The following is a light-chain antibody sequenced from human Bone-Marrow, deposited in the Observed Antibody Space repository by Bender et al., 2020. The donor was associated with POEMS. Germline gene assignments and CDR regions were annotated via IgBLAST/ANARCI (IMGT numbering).Light chain of an antibody. Sequence: QTVVTQEPSLTVSPGGTVTLTCASSTGIVTSGYYPNWFQQKPGQPPRSLIYSTYTKHSWTPARFSGSLLGGKAALTLSGVQPEDEAEYYCLLYFGGGRVVFGGGTKLTVL. CDR3: LLYFGGGRVV. J-gene: IGLJ2*01. V-gene: IGLV7-43*01. CDR1: TGIVTSGYY. CDR2: STY.